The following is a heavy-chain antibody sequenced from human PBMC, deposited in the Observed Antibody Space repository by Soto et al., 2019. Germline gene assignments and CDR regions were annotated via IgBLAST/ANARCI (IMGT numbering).Heavy chain of an antibody. CDR2: IDYSGTT. V-gene: IGHV4-30-4*01. CDR1: GISISSIDYY. J-gene: IGHJ5*02. D-gene: IGHD3-3*01. Sequence: QLQLQESGPGLVKPSQTLSLTCTVSGISISSIDYYWTWIRQSPGKGLEWIGCIDYSGTTYYNPFIRSRCSMSEDTSKNQFSLKLTSVAAADTAMYYCASFGVASMTWFDPWGQGTLVTVSS. CDR3: ASFGVASMTWFDP.